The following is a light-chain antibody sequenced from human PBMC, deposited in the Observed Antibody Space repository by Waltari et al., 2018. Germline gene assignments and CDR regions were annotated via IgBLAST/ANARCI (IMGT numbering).Light chain of an antibody. CDR3: CSYAGLGIYV. J-gene: IGLJ1*01. Sequence: QSGLTQPASVSGSPGPSITVSRTGTSSDVGNYNLVSLYQQYPGKAPRLMVYEVTKRTSGVSDRFFGSKSGNTASLTISGLQSEDEADYYCCSYAGLGIYVFGTGTKVTVL. V-gene: IGLV2-23*02. CDR1: SSDVGNYNL. CDR2: EVT.